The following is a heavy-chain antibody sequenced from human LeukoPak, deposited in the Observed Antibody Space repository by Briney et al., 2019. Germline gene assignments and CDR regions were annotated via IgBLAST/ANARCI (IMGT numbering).Heavy chain of an antibody. CDR3: ARDRGEDYYGSGNYLRAFDI. CDR1: GFTFSNYG. J-gene: IGHJ3*02. D-gene: IGHD3-10*01. CDR2: IWYDGSNK. V-gene: IGHV3-33*01. Sequence: PGRSLRLSCAASGFTFSNYGMHWVRQAPGKGLEWVAVIWYDGSNKYYADSVKGRFTISRDSSKNTLYLQMNSLRAEDTAVYYCARDRGEDYYGSGNYLRAFDIWGQGTMVTVSS.